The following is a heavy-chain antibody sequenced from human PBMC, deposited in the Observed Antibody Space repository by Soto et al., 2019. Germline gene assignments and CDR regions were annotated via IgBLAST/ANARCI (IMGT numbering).Heavy chain of an antibody. CDR1: GGSISSGGYY. CDR3: ARATGDSSGSTYYYDGMDV. CDR2: IYYSGST. V-gene: IGHV4-31*03. Sequence: QVQLQESGPGLVKPSQTLSLTCTVSGGSISSGGYYWSWIRQHPGKGLEWIGYIYYSGSTYYNPSLKSRVTISVDTSKNQFSLKLSSVTAADTAVYYCARATGDSSGSTYYYDGMDVWGQGTTVTVSS. D-gene: IGHD3-22*01. J-gene: IGHJ6*02.